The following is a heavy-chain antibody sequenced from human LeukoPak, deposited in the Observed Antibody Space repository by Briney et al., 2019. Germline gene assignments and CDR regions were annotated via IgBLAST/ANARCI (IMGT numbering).Heavy chain of an antibody. CDR1: GFTFSSYA. Sequence: PGGSLRLSCAASGFTFSSYAMSWVRQAPGKGLEWVSYISSSSSTIYYADSVKGRFTISRDNAKNSLYLQMNSLRAEDTAVYYCARDQGGDCSGGSCPYYYYYMDVWGKGTTVTISS. V-gene: IGHV3-48*04. CDR2: ISSSSSTI. J-gene: IGHJ6*03. D-gene: IGHD2-15*01. CDR3: ARDQGGDCSGGSCPYYYYYMDV.